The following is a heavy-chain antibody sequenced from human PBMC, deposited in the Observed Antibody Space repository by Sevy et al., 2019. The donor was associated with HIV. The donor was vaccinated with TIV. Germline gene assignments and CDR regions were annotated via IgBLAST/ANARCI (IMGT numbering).Heavy chain of an antibody. D-gene: IGHD3-10*01. J-gene: IGHJ6*02. Sequence: ASVKVSCKASGYTFTSYGISWVRQAPGQGLEWMGWISAYNGNTNYAQKLQGRVTMTTDTSTSTAYMELRSLRSDDTAVYYCARYWVVRGDPPYYDDYGMDVWGQGTTVTVSS. V-gene: IGHV1-18*04. CDR3: ARYWVVRGDPPYYDDYGMDV. CDR2: ISAYNGNT. CDR1: GYTFTSYG.